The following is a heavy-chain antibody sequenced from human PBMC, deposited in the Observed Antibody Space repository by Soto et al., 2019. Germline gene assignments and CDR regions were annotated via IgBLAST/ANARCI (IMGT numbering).Heavy chain of an antibody. Sequence: QMQLQESGPGLVKPSETLSLTCAVSSASIISEQRWSWVRQPPGKGLEWIGEIHHSGSTNNNPSLRSRVTMSVDKSTDQFSLNLKPVTAADTAVYYCARSFGLYAIDQWGQGTLVIVSS. CDR2: IHHSGST. V-gene: IGHV4-4*02. J-gene: IGHJ4*02. CDR1: SASIISEQR. D-gene: IGHD6-19*01. CDR3: ARSFGLYAIDQ.